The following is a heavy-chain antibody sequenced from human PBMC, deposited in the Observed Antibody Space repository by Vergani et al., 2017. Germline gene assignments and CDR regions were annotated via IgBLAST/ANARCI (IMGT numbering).Heavy chain of an antibody. D-gene: IGHD3-9*01. J-gene: IGHJ6*02. V-gene: IGHV4-59*01. CDR2: IYYSGST. CDR3: AREWFTLPGYLGGMDV. CDR1: SGSISSYY. Sequence: QVQLQESGPGLVKPSETLSLTCTVSSGSISSYYWSWIRQPPGKGLEWIGYIYYSGSTNYNPSLKSRVTISVDTSKNQFSLKLSSVTAADTAVYYCAREWFTLPGYLGGMDVWGQXP.